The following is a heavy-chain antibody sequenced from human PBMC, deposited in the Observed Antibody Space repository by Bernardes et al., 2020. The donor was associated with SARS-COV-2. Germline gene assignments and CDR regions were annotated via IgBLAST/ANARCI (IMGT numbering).Heavy chain of an antibody. CDR1: GGSISIYY. CDR2: IYTSGNT. V-gene: IGHV4-4*07. D-gene: IGHD3-3*01. Sequence: SETLSLTCTVSGGSISIYYWSWIRQPAGKGLEWIGHIYTSGNTKYNPSLKSRVSMSVDTAKNHFSLKLNSVTAADTAVYYCARVERTRARFGVVIGWCDAWGLGTLVTVSS. CDR3: ARVERTRARFGVVIGWCDA. J-gene: IGHJ5*02.